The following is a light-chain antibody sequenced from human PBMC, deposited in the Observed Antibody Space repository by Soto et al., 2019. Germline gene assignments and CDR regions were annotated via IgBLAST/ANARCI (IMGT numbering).Light chain of an antibody. CDR3: AAWDDSLSGNV. V-gene: IGLV1-44*01. J-gene: IGLJ1*01. CDR2: GNN. CDR1: SSNIGTNT. Sequence: QSVLTQPPSASGTPGQRVTISCSGSSSNIGTNTVNWYQQLPGTAPKLLIYGNNQRPSGVPDRFSGSKSGTSGSLAISGLQSEDEADYYCAAWDDSLSGNVFGSGTKLTVL.